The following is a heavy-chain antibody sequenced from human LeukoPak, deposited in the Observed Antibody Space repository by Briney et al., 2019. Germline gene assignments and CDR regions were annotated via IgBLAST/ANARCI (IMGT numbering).Heavy chain of an antibody. D-gene: IGHD3-22*01. J-gene: IGHJ4*02. V-gene: IGHV3-23*01. Sequence: GGSLRLSCAASGFTFSIYAVSWVRQAPGKGLEWVSAISGSGGSIYYADSVKGRFTISRDNSKNTLYLQMNSLRAEDTAVYYCAKDLIEGHYYDSSGYYYSWGQGTLVTVSS. CDR2: ISGSGGSI. CDR1: GFTFSIYA. CDR3: AKDLIEGHYYDSSGYYYS.